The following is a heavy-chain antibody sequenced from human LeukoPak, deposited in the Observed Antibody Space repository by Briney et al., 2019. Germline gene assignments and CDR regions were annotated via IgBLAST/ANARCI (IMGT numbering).Heavy chain of an antibody. CDR1: GFTFSSYW. CDR3: GRVDWSGYSSGLDY. V-gene: IGHV3-7*01. CDR2: IKQDGSEK. Sequence: SGGSLRLSCAASGFTFSSYWMSWVRQAPGKGLEWVANIKQDGSEKLYLDSVRGRFTISRDNAKNSLYLQMNSLRAEDTAVYYCGRVDWSGYSSGLDYWGQGTLVTVSS. D-gene: IGHD3-3*01. J-gene: IGHJ4*02.